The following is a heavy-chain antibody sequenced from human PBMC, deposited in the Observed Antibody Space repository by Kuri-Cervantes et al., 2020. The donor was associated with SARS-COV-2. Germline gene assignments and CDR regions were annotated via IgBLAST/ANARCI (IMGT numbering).Heavy chain of an antibody. CDR3: AREGLYYDILTGYYSPGAFDI. Sequence: GGSLRLSCTASGFIFSDYYMTWIRQAPGKGLEWVSNIGPSGTTKYYADSVKGRFTISRDNAKNSLYLQMNSLRAEDTAVYYCAREGLYYDILTGYYSPGAFDIWGQGTMVTVSS. D-gene: IGHD3-9*01. V-gene: IGHV3-11*04. CDR1: GFIFSDYY. CDR2: IGPSGTTK. J-gene: IGHJ3*02.